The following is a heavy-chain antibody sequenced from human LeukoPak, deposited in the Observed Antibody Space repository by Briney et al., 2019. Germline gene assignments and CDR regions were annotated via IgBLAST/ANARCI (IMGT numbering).Heavy chain of an antibody. CDR3: AKDLAG. J-gene: IGHJ4*02. D-gene: IGHD6-19*01. CDR2: IYSGGST. V-gene: IGHV3-53*01. CDR1: GFTVSINY. Sequence: GVLRLSCAASGFTVSINYMCWGCQAPGKGLEWVSAIYSGGSTYYADSLKGRFTVSRDNSKNTLYLQMNSLRAEDTAVCYCAKDLAGWGQPTLVTVSS.